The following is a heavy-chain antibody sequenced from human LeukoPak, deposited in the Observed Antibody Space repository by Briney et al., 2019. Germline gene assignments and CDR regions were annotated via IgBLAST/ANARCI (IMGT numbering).Heavy chain of an antibody. Sequence: ASVKVSCKASGYTFTSYDINWVRQATGQGLEWMGWMNPNSGNTGYAQKFQGRVTITADKSTSTAYMELSSLRSEDTAVYYCATRAGIAAAGTLSYWGQGTLVTVSS. J-gene: IGHJ4*02. D-gene: IGHD6-13*01. CDR2: MNPNSGNT. CDR1: GYTFTSYD. V-gene: IGHV1-8*01. CDR3: ATRAGIAAAGTLSY.